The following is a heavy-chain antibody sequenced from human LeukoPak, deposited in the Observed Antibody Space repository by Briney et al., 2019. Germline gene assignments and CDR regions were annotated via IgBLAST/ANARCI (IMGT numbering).Heavy chain of an antibody. D-gene: IGHD3-22*01. J-gene: IGHJ3*02. CDR1: GYTFTGYY. Sequence: ASVKVSCKASGYTFTGYYVHWVRQAPGQGLEWMGWINPNSGGTKYAQKFQGRVTMTRDMSTSTVYMELSSLRSEDTAVYYCARDFSMILYAFDIWGQGTMVTVSS. CDR3: ARDFSMILYAFDI. CDR2: INPNSGGT. V-gene: IGHV1-2*02.